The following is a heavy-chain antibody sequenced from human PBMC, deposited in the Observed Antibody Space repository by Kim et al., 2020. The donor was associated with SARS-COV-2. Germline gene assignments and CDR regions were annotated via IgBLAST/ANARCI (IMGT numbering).Heavy chain of an antibody. V-gene: IGHV3-21*01. CDR1: GFTFSSYS. Sequence: GGSLRLSCAASGFTFSSYSMNWVRQAPGKGLEWVSSISSNYIYYADSVKGRFTISRDNAKNSLYLQMNSLRAEDTAVYYCARETRGYTFALDDWGQGTLVTVSS. CDR3: ARETRGYTFALDD. CDR2: ISSNYI. J-gene: IGHJ4*02. D-gene: IGHD5-18*01.